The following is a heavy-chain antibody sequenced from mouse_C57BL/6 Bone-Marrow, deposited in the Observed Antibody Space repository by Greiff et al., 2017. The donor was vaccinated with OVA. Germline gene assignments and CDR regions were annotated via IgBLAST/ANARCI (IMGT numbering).Heavy chain of an antibody. CDR3: ARLEGYYAMDY. V-gene: IGHV1-81*01. CDR1: GYTFTSYG. CDR2: IYPRSGNT. Sequence: VQLKESGAELARPGASVKLSCKASGYTFTSYGISWVKQRTGQGLEWIGEIYPRSGNTYYNEKFKGKATLTADKSSSTAYMELRSLTSEDSAVYFCARLEGYYAMDYWGQGTSVTVSS. J-gene: IGHJ4*01.